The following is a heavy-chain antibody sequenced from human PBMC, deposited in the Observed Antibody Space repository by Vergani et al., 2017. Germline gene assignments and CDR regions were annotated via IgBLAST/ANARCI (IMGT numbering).Heavy chain of an antibody. CDR2: TYYRSKWYN. CDR1: GDSVSSNSAA. D-gene: IGHD3-22*01. CDR3: ARSTVGGYYDSSGLGAFDI. V-gene: IGHV6-1*01. Sequence: QVQLQQSGPGLVKPSQTLSLTCAISGDSVSSNSAAWNWIRQSPSRGLEWLGRTYYRSKWYNDYAVSVKSRITINPDTSKNQFSLQLNSVTPADTAVYSCARSTVGGYYDSSGLGAFDIWGQGTMVTVSS. J-gene: IGHJ3*02.